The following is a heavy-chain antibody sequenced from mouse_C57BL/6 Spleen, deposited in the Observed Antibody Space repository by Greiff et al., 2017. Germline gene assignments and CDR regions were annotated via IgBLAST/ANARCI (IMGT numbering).Heavy chain of an antibody. D-gene: IGHD2-4*01. J-gene: IGHJ2*01. Sequence: VQLQQSGGGLVKPGGSLKLSCAASGFTFSDYGMHWVRQAPEKGLEWVAYISSGSSTIYYADTVKGRFTIARDNAKNTLFLQMTSLRSEDTDMYYCARPHYYDYYFDDWGQGTTLTVST. CDR1: GFTFSDYG. CDR3: ARPHYYDYYFDD. CDR2: ISSGSSTI. V-gene: IGHV5-17*01.